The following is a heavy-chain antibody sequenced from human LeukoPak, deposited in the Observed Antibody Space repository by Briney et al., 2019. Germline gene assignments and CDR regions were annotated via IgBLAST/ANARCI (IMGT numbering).Heavy chain of an antibody. J-gene: IGHJ5*02. V-gene: IGHV4-34*01. CDR3: ARVDGYSYGTS. CDR2: INHSGST. CDR1: GGSFSGYY. D-gene: IGHD5-18*01. Sequence: SETLSLTCAVYGGSFSGYYWSWIRQPPGKGLEWIGEINHSGSTNYNPSLKSRVTISVDTSKNQFSLKLSSVTAADTAVYYCARVDGYSYGTSWGQGTLVTVSS.